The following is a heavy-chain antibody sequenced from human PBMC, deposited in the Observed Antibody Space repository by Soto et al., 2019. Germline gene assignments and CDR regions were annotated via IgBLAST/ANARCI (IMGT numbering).Heavy chain of an antibody. D-gene: IGHD2-21*02. CDR2: IYYSGST. CDR3: ARGPRLPYYYYMDV. V-gene: IGHV4-31*03. CDR1: GGSISSGGYY. Sequence: QVQLQESGPGLVKPSQTLSLTCTVSGGSISSGGYYWSWIRQHPGKGLEWIGYIYYSGSTYYNPSLKSRVTISVDTSKNQFSLKLSSVTAAHTAVYYCARGPRLPYYYYMDVWGKGTTVTVSS. J-gene: IGHJ6*03.